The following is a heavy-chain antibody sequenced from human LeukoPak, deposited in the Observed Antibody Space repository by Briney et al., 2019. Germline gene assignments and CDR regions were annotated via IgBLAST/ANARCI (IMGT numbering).Heavy chain of an antibody. D-gene: IGHD2-2*01. CDR3: AKVSGGISTKDALDV. CDR2: ISSSSSYI. Sequence: PGGSLRLSCAASGFTFSSYSMNWVRQAPGKGLEWVSSISSSSSYIYYADSVKGRFTISRDNSKNTLYLQMNSLRAEDAALYYCAKVSGGISTKDALDVWGQGTTVTVSS. J-gene: IGHJ6*02. CDR1: GFTFSSYS. V-gene: IGHV3-21*04.